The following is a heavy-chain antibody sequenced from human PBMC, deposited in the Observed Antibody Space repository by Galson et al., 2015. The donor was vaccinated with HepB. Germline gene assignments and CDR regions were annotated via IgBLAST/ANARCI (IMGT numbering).Heavy chain of an antibody. V-gene: IGHV6-1*01. CDR3: ARAVLWGLYCSGGSCYFGTNWFDP. CDR1: GDSVSSNSAA. Sequence: CAISGDSVSSNSAAWNWIRQSPSRGLEWLGRTYYRSKWYNDYAVSVKSRITINPDTSKNQFSLQLNSVTPEDTAVYYCARAVLWGLYCSGGSCYFGTNWFDPWGQGTLVTVSS. D-gene: IGHD2-15*01. J-gene: IGHJ5*02. CDR2: TYYRSKWYN.